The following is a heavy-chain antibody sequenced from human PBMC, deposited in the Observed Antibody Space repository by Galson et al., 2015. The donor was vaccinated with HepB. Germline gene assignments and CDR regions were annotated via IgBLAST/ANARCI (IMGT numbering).Heavy chain of an antibody. V-gene: IGHV3-21*01. CDR2: ISSSSDYV. CDR1: AFTFSTYS. CDR3: ARVHFAYHDMDV. Sequence: SLRLSCAASAFTFSTYSMNWVRQSPGKGLEWVSSISSSSDYVFYADPVRGRFVVSRDNARKSLYLQMYSLRAEDTAVYYCARVHFAYHDMDVWGQGTTVTVSS. J-gene: IGHJ6*02.